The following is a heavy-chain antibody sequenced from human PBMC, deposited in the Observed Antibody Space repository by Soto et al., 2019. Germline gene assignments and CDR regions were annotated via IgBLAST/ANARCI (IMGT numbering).Heavy chain of an antibody. D-gene: IGHD5-12*01. V-gene: IGHV4-30-4*01. CDR3: AREGGYDSPHGC. J-gene: IGHJ4*02. CDR1: GDFISNGDYH. CDR2: TYPSGST. Sequence: QVQLQESGPGLVKPSQTLSLISTVSGDFISNGDYHWSWIRQPPGKGLEWIGYTYPSGSTYYNASLRSRVTISIDASKNQFSLKLNSVTAVDTAVYYCAREGGYDSPHGCWGQGTLVTVSS.